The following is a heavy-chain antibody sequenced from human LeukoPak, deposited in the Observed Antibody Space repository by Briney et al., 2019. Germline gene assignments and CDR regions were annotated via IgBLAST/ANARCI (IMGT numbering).Heavy chain of an antibody. CDR2: IYSGGST. D-gene: IGHD6-13*01. J-gene: IGHJ3*02. CDR3: ARDGSAAAAPFDAFDI. CDR1: GFTVSSNY. V-gene: IGHV3-66*01. Sequence: GRSLRLSCAASGFTVSSNYMSWVRQAPGKGLEWGSVIYSGGSTYYADSVKGRFTISRDNSKNTLYLQMNSLKAEDTAVYYCARDGSAAAAPFDAFDIWGQGTMVTVSS.